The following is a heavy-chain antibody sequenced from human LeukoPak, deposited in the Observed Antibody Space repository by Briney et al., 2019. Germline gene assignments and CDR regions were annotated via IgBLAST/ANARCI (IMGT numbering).Heavy chain of an antibody. CDR3: AKVPDYGDFIFDY. CDR1: GFTFDDYA. D-gene: IGHD4-17*01. Sequence: GGSLRLSCAAAGFTFDDYAMHWVRQAPGKGLEWVTLISGDGTRTYYADSVKGRFTISRDNSKNSLYLQMNSLSTADTALFYCAKVPDYGDFIFDYWGQGTLVTVSS. J-gene: IGHJ4*02. CDR2: ISGDGTRT. V-gene: IGHV3-43*02.